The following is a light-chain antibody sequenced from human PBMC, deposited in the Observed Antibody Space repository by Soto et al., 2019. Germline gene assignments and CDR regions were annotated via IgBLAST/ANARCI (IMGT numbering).Light chain of an antibody. CDR1: QSISSY. CDR2: DAS. Sequence: DIQMTQSPSSLSASVGDRVNITCRASQSISSYLNWYQQKAGKAPKLLIYDASNLETGVPSRFSGSGSGTDFTFTISSLQPEDIATYYCQQYDNLPLTFGGGTKVDIK. V-gene: IGKV1-33*01. CDR3: QQYDNLPLT. J-gene: IGKJ4*01.